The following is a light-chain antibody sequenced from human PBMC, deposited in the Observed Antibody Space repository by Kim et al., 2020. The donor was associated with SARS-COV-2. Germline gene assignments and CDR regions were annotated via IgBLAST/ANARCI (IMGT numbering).Light chain of an antibody. CDR1: QSVSNNY. CDR2: GAS. J-gene: IGKJ1*01. V-gene: IGKV3-20*01. CDR3: QQYGSSPMT. Sequence: SPGERATLSCRASQSVSNNYLAWYQQKPGQAPRLLIYGASNRATGIPDRFSGSGSGTDFTLTISRLEPEDFAVYYCQQYGSSPMTFGQGTKVDIK.